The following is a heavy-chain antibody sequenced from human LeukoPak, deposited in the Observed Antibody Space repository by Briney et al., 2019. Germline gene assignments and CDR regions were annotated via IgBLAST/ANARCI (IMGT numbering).Heavy chain of an antibody. Sequence: GGSLRLSCAASGFTFSSYAMSWVRQAPGKGLEWVSAISGSGGSTYYADSVKGRFTISRDNSMNTLYLQMNRLRAEDTAVYYSAQDLEYYDCSGYSDYWGQGTLVTVSS. J-gene: IGHJ4*02. CDR3: AQDLEYYDCSGYSDY. D-gene: IGHD3-22*01. V-gene: IGHV3-23*01. CDR2: ISGSGGST. CDR1: GFTFSSYA.